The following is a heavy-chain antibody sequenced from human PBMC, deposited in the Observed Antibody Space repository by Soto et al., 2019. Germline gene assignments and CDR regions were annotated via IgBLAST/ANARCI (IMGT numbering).Heavy chain of an antibody. CDR1: GYTFTGYY. CDR2: INPNSGGT. J-gene: IGHJ3*02. D-gene: IGHD3-22*01. CDR3: ARGSRIQGGYDSSGTRSAFDI. Sequence: ASVKVSCKASGYTFTGYYMHWVRQAPGQGLEWMGWINPNSGGTNYAQKFQGWVTMTRDTSISTAYMELSRLRSDDTAVYYCARGSRIQGGYDSSGTRSAFDIWGQGTMVTV. V-gene: IGHV1-2*04.